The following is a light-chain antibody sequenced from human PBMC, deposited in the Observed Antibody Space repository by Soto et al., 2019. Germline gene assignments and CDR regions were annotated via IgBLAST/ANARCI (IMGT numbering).Light chain of an antibody. V-gene: IGKV1-5*03. CDR3: QQFNSHPYT. J-gene: IGKJ2*01. CDR1: RSAGAW. Sequence: DIQMTQSPSTLSASVGDRVTITCRASRSAGAWLAWYQQKPGKAPTLLIYEVSNLQSGVPSRFSGSGSETEFSLTIDSLQPDDFATYYCQQFNSHPYTFGPGTKVEIK. CDR2: EVS.